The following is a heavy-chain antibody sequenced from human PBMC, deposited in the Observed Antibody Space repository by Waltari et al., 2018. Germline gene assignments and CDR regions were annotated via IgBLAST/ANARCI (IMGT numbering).Heavy chain of an antibody. CDR1: GGSISSSNW. D-gene: IGHD6-13*01. Sequence: QVQLQESGPGLVKPSGTLSLTCAVSGGSISSSNWWSWVRQPPGKGLAWIGEIYHRGGTNYNPALKSRVTISGDKSKNQFSLKLSSGTAADTAVYYWAGEPAAAGPPVGGMDVWGQGTTVTVSS. V-gene: IGHV4-4*02. CDR2: IYHRGGT. J-gene: IGHJ6*02. CDR3: AGEPAAAGPPVGGMDV.